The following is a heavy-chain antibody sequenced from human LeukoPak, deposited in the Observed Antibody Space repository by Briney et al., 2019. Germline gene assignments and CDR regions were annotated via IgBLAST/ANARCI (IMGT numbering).Heavy chain of an antibody. CDR2: ISAYNGNT. V-gene: IGHV1-18*01. CDR1: GYTFTSYG. D-gene: IGHD6-13*01. Sequence: ASVKVSCTASGYTFTSYGISWVRQAPGQGLEWMGWISAYNGNTNYAQKLQGRVTMTTDTSTSTAYMELSRLRSDDTAVYYCARDAIAAAGTQLPFYYYYMDVWGKGTTVTISS. J-gene: IGHJ6*03. CDR3: ARDAIAAAGTQLPFYYYYMDV.